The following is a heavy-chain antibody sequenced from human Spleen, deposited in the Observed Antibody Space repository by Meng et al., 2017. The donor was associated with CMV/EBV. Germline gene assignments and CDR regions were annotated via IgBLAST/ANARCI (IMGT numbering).Heavy chain of an antibody. D-gene: IGHD2-15*01. CDR1: GFTFSSYA. J-gene: IGHJ6*02. CDR2: IYYSGST. V-gene: IGHV4-39*07. CDR3: ARDRAALGYYYYTMDV. Sequence: GSLRLSCAASGFTFSSYAMSWIRQPPGKGLEWIGSIYYSGSTYYNPSLKSRVTISVDTSKNQFSLKLSSVTAADTAVYYCARDRAALGYYYYTMDVWGQGTTVTVSS.